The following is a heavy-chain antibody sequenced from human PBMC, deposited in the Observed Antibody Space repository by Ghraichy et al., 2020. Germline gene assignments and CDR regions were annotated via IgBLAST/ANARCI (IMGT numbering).Heavy chain of an antibody. J-gene: IGHJ6*02. CDR2: IYYSGST. CDR3: ARGFYDFWSGYYPSDRYYYGMDV. D-gene: IGHD3-3*01. Sequence: SETLSLTCTVSGGSISSGGYYWSWIRQHPGKGLEWIGYIYYSGSTYYNPSLKSRVTISVDTSKNQFSLKLSSVTAADTAVYYCARGFYDFWSGYYPSDRYYYGMDVWGQGTTVTVSS. CDR1: GGSISSGGYY. V-gene: IGHV4-31*03.